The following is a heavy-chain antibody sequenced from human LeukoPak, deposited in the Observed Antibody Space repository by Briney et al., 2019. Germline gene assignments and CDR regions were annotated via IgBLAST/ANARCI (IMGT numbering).Heavy chain of an antibody. Sequence: RGSLRLSCAASGFTFSSYAMSWVRQAPGKGLEWVSGISDSCDDTYYADSVKGRFTISRDNSKNTLYLQMNSLRVKDTAVYNCAKDRRTLDAFDVWGQGTMVTVSS. V-gene: IGHV3-23*01. CDR1: GFTFSSYA. J-gene: IGHJ3*01. CDR3: AKDRRTLDAFDV. CDR2: ISDSCDDT.